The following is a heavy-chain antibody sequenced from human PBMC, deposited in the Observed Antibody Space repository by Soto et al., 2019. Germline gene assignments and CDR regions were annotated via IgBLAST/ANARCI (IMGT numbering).Heavy chain of an antibody. D-gene: IGHD3-22*01. Sequence: ASVKVSCKASGYTFTSYGISWVRQAPGQGLEWMGWISAYNGNTNYAQKLQGRVTMTTDTSTSTAYMELRSLRSDDTAVYYCARTPNYYDSSGYPMPDAFDIWGQGTMVTVSS. CDR3: ARTPNYYDSSGYPMPDAFDI. V-gene: IGHV1-18*01. CDR1: GYTFTSYG. CDR2: ISAYNGNT. J-gene: IGHJ3*02.